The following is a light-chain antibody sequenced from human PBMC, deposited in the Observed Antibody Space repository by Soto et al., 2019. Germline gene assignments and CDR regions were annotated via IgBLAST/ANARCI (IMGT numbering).Light chain of an antibody. CDR2: DAS. Sequence: EIVLTQSPGTLSLSAGERATLSCRASQSVYNYLAWYQQKPGQAPRLLIYDASDRATGIPARFSGSGSGTDFTLTISSLEPEDSAVYYCQQRANWPGTFGQGTKVDI. CDR3: QQRANWPGT. V-gene: IGKV3-11*01. J-gene: IGKJ1*01. CDR1: QSVYNY.